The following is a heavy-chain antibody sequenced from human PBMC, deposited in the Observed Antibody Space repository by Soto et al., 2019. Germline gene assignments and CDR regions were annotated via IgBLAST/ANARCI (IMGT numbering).Heavy chain of an antibody. CDR1: GFTFSSYG. J-gene: IGHJ4*02. CDR3: AKGSTAMTYFDY. CDR2: ISYDGSNK. V-gene: IGHV3-30*18. Sequence: QVPLVESWGGVVQPGRSLRLSCAASGFTFSSYGMHWVRQAPGKGLEWVAVISYDGSNKYYADSVKGRFTISRDNSKNTLYLQMNSLRAEDTAVYYCAKGSTAMTYFDYWGQGTLVTVSS. D-gene: IGHD5-18*01.